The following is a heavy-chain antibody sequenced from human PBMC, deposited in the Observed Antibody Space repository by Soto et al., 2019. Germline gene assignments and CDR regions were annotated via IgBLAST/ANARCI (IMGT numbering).Heavy chain of an antibody. Sequence: PGESLKISCKGSGYSFTSYWIGWVLQIPWKGLEWMGIIDPGDSDTRYSPSFQGQVTMSADKSISTAYLQWSSLKASDTAMYYCARQTRNYDDSSGNAFERWGQGTMVTV. CDR2: IDPGDSDT. CDR1: GYSFTSYW. D-gene: IGHD3-22*01. V-gene: IGHV5-51*01. J-gene: IGHJ3*02. CDR3: ARQTRNYDDSSGNAFER.